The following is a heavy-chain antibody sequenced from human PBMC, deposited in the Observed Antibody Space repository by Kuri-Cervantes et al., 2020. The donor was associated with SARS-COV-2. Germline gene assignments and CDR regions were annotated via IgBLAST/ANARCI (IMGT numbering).Heavy chain of an antibody. V-gene: IGHV3-64D*06. CDR1: GFTFSSYA. CDR3: VKSSYGGSSSWPDY. Sequence: GESLKISCSASGFTFSSYAMHWVRQAPGKGLEYVSAISSNGGSTYYADSVKGRFTISRDNSKNTLYLQMGSLRAEDTAVYYCVKSSYGGSSSWPDYGGQGTLVTVSS. J-gene: IGHJ4*02. CDR2: ISSNGGST. D-gene: IGHD6-13*01.